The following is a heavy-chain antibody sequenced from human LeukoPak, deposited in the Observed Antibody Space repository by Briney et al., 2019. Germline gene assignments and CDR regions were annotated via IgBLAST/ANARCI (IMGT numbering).Heavy chain of an antibody. D-gene: IGHD2-2*01. CDR1: GFTFDDYA. V-gene: IGHV3-9*01. Sequence: GRSLRLSCAASGFTFDDYAMHWVRQAPGKGLEWVSGISWNSGSIGYADSVKGRFTISRDKAKKSLYLDMNNLRAEDTASYYCAKGDCSSTRCFLDSWGQGTLLTVSS. J-gene: IGHJ4*02. CDR2: ISWNSGSI. CDR3: AKGDCSSTRCFLDS.